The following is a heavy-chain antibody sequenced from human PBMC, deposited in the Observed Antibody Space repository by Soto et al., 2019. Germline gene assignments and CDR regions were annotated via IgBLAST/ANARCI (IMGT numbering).Heavy chain of an antibody. CDR3: ARVGYSSGWYQSLFDY. Sequence: QVQLQQWGAGLLKPSETLSLTCAVYGGSFSGYYWSWIRQPPGQGLEWIGEINHSGSTNYNPSLKSRVTISVDTSKNQFSLKLSSVTAADTAVYYCARVGYSSGWYQSLFDYWGQGTLVTVSS. CDR2: INHSGST. V-gene: IGHV4-34*01. J-gene: IGHJ4*02. CDR1: GGSFSGYY. D-gene: IGHD6-19*01.